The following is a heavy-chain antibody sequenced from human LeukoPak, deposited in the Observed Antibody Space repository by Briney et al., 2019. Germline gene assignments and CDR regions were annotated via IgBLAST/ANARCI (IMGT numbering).Heavy chain of an antibody. D-gene: IGHD6-13*01. V-gene: IGHV3-23*01. CDR3: AKRLEGSSWSPYFDY. J-gene: IGHJ4*02. CDR1: GFTFSSYS. CDR2: ISGSGGST. Sequence: GGSLRLSCAASGFTFSSYSMNWVRQAPGKGLEWVSAISGSGGSTYYADSVKGRFTISRDNSKNTLYLQMNSLRAEDTAVYYCAKRLEGSSWSPYFDYWGQGTLVTVSS.